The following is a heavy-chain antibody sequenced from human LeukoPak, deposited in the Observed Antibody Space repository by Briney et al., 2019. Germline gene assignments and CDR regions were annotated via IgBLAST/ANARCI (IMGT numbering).Heavy chain of an antibody. CDR1: GYTFTSYA. CDR2: IIPIFGTA. J-gene: IGHJ6*03. V-gene: IGHV1-69*13. D-gene: IGHD6-13*01. CDR3: ARDLIAAAGMGYYYYMDV. Sequence: SVKVSCKASGYTFTSYAISWVRQAPGQGLEWMGGIIPIFGTANYAQKFQGRVTITADESTSTAYMELSSLRSEDTTVYYCARDLIAAAGMGYYYYMDVWGKGTTVTISS.